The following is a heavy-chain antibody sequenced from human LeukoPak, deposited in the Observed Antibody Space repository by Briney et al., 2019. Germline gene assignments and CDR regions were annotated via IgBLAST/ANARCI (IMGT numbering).Heavy chain of an antibody. Sequence: GGSLRLSCAASGFTFDDYAMHWVRHAPGKGLEWVSGISWNSGSMGYADSVKGRFTISRDNAKNSLYLQMNSLRAGDTALYYCAKDTPARYYYYGMDVWGQGTTVTVSS. D-gene: IGHD2-2*01. V-gene: IGHV3-9*01. CDR2: ISWNSGSM. CDR3: AKDTPARYYYYGMDV. J-gene: IGHJ6*02. CDR1: GFTFDDYA.